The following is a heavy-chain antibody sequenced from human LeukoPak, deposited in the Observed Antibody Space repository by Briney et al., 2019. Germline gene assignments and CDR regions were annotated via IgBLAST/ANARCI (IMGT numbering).Heavy chain of an antibody. CDR2: ISGSGGRT. CDR3: AKDQGDYSSGWSIFDY. Sequence: GGSLRLSCAASGFTFDEHAMHWVRQAPGKGLEWVSGISGSGGRTYYADSVKGRFTISRDNSKNTLYLQMNRLRAEDTAVYYCAKDQGDYSSGWSIFDYWGQGSLVTVSS. CDR1: GFTFDEHA. V-gene: IGHV3-23*01. D-gene: IGHD6-19*01. J-gene: IGHJ4*02.